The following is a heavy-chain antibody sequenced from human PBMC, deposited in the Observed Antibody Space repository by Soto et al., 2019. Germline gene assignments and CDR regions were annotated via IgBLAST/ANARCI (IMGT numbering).Heavy chain of an antibody. D-gene: IGHD3-3*01. CDR3: AKDSGDFWSGYYQFDY. CDR2: ISGSGGST. J-gene: IGHJ4*02. CDR1: GFTFSSYA. V-gene: IGHV3-23*01. Sequence: PGGSLRLSCAASGFTFSSYAMSWVRQAPGKGLEWVSAISGSGGSTYYADSVKGRFTISRDNSKNTLYLQMNSLRAEDTAVYYCAKDSGDFWSGYYQFDYWGQGTLVTVSS.